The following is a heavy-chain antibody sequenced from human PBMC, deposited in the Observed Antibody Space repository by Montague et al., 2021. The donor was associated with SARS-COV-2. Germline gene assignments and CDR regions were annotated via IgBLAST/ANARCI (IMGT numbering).Heavy chain of an antibody. D-gene: IGHD6-19*01. Sequence: SLRLSCAASGFTFSSYWMSWVRQAPGKGLEWVAHIKQDGSEKYYVDSVKGRFTISRDNAKNSLYLQMNSLRAEDTAVYYCARMYSSGWYENDAFDIWGQGTMVTVSS. CDR2: IKQDGSEK. CDR1: GFTFSSYW. V-gene: IGHV3-7*01. J-gene: IGHJ3*02. CDR3: ARMYSSGWYENDAFDI.